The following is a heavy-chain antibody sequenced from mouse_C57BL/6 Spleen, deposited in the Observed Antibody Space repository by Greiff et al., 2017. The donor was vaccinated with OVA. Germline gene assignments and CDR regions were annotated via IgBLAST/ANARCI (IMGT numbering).Heavy chain of an antibody. CDR3: ARSYYGNFYWYFDV. Sequence: VQLQQSGPELVKPGASVKISCKASGYAFSSSWMNWVKQRPGKGLEWIGRIYPGDGDTNYNGKFKGKATLTADKSSSTAYMQLSSLTSEDSAVYFCARSYYGNFYWYFDVWGTGTTVTVSS. D-gene: IGHD2-10*01. CDR1: GYAFSSSW. J-gene: IGHJ1*03. CDR2: IYPGDGDT. V-gene: IGHV1-82*01.